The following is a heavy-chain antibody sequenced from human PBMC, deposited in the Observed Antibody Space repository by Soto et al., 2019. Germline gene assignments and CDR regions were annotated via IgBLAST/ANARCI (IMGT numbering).Heavy chain of an antibody. J-gene: IGHJ3*02. D-gene: IGHD2-15*01. CDR2: ISYSGSP. Sequence: SETLSLTCTVSGGSVSSGSHYWSWIRQPPGKGLEWIAYISYSGSPDYNPSLKSRVSISVDMSKNQFSLKLSSVTAADTAVYYGARDRPNSLISFIVFDIWGKGTMATV. CDR3: ARDRPNSLISFIVFDI. V-gene: IGHV4-61*01. CDR1: GGSVSSGSHY.